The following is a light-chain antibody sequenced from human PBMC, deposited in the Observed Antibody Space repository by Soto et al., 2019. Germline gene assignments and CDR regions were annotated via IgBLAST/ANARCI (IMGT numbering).Light chain of an antibody. CDR3: QQYNTFWT. Sequence: DIQMTQSPSTLSASVGDRVTITCRASQTINNWLAWYQQEPGKAPKLLIYDVSTLGSGVPSRFSGSGSGTDFTLTISGLQPDDFGTYYCQQYNTFWTFGQGTKVDIK. CDR2: DVS. J-gene: IGKJ1*01. V-gene: IGKV1-5*01. CDR1: QTINNW.